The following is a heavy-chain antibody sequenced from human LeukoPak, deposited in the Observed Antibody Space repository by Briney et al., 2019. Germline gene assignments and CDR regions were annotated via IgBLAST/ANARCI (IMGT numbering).Heavy chain of an antibody. J-gene: IGHJ4*02. CDR1: GYTFTGYY. D-gene: IGHD2-15*01. Sequence: GASVKVSCKASGYTFTGYYMHWVRQAPGQGLEWMGWINPNSGGTNYAQKFQGRVTMTRDTSISTAYMELSRLRSDDTAVYYCAREDCSGGNCYYFDYWGQGTLVTVSS. CDR3: AREDCSGGNCYYFDY. CDR2: INPNSGGT. V-gene: IGHV1-2*02.